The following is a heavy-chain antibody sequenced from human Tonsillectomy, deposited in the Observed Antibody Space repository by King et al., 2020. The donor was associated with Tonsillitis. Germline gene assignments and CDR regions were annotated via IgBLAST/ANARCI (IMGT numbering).Heavy chain of an antibody. J-gene: IGHJ4*02. CDR1: GFTFSAYG. CDR3: VRGDEGRVAAAGDY. V-gene: IGHV3-30*03. Sequence: VQLVESGGAVVQPGRSLRLSCAASGFTFSAYGLHWVRQAPGKGLEWVAVISFDRSNTYYADSVNGRFTISRDNSKNTLFLQMNSLRPEDTAVYYCVRGDEGRVAAAGDYWGQGTLVTVSS. CDR2: ISFDRSNT. D-gene: IGHD6-13*01.